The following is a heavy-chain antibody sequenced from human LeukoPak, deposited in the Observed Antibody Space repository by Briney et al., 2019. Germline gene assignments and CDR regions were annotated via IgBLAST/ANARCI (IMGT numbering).Heavy chain of an antibody. Sequence: GGSLRLSCAASGFTLSSYQMNWVRQAPGKGLGWLANIKQEGSEQYYVDCLKRRFTISRDNAKNSLYLQMNSLRVDDTAVYYCARGFEASPNWFDPWGQGTLVTLSS. CDR2: IKQEGSEQ. V-gene: IGHV3-7*01. CDR1: GFTLSSYQ. CDR3: ARGFEASPNWFDP. J-gene: IGHJ5*02.